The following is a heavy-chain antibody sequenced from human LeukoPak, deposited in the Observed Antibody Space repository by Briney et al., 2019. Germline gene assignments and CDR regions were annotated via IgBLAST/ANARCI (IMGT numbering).Heavy chain of an antibody. D-gene: IGHD3-22*01. CDR2: IYIRGNT. J-gene: IGHJ4*02. V-gene: IGHV3-53*01. CDR1: GFTVSSNY. Sequence: GGSLRLSCAASGFTVSSNYMSWVRQAPGKGLEWVPLIYIRGNTNYADSVKGRFTISRDNSKNTLYLQMNSLRAEDTAVYYCARGVANYYDNSGYQIWGQGTLVTVSS. CDR3: ARGVANYYDNSGYQI.